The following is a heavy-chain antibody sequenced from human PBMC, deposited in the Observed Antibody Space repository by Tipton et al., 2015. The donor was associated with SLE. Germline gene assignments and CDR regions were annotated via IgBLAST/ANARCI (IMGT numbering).Heavy chain of an antibody. J-gene: IGHJ4*02. D-gene: IGHD4-17*01. CDR3: ARVSTEGLHFDQ. V-gene: IGHV4-4*07. Sequence: TLSLTCTVSGGSISGYYWSWVRQPAGKGLEWIGRMHISGTANYNPSLKSRVTMSFDTSKNLFSLKLTSVTATDTAVYYCARVSTEGLHFDQWGQGTLVTVSS. CDR2: MHISGTA. CDR1: GGSISGYY.